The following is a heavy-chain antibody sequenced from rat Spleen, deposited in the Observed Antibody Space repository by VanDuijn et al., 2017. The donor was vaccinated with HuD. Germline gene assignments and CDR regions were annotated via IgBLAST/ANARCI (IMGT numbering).Heavy chain of an antibody. D-gene: IGHD1-10*01. V-gene: IGHV5-20*01. CDR1: GFTFSDYY. Sequence: EVQLVESGGGLVQPGRSLTLSCAASGFTFSDYYMAWVRQAPTKGLEWVATINYDGSSTYYRDSVKGRFTISRDNAKSILYLQMNSLRSEDTATYYCTSNNLDYWGQGVMVTVSS. CDR3: TSNNLDY. CDR2: INYDGSST. J-gene: IGHJ2*01.